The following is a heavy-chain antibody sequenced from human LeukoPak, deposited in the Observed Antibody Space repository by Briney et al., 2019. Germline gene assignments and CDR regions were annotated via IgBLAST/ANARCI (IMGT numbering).Heavy chain of an antibody. J-gene: IGHJ1*01. CDR2: ISGSGGST. V-gene: IGHV3-23*01. CDR3: AKDPRSSASGPAEYFQH. CDR1: GFTFSSYA. Sequence: GGSLRLSCAASGFTFSSYAMSWVRQAPGKGLEWVSAISGSGGSTYYADSVKGRFTISRDNSKNTLYLQMNSLRAEDTAVYYCAKDPRSSASGPAEYFQHWGQGTLVTVFS. D-gene: IGHD3-22*01.